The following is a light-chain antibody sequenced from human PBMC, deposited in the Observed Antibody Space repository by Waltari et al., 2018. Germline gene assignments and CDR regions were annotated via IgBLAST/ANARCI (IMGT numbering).Light chain of an antibody. CDR3: QKYNDWPYS. J-gene: IGKJ2*03. CDR2: YAS. V-gene: IGKV3D-15*01. CDR1: QSVGST. Sequence: ETVMMQSPATLSLSPGESATLSCRASQSVGSTLAWYQQKPGQAPRLLIYYASSRATGIPDRFSGSGSGTEFTLTISSLDPEDVGVYYCQKYNDWPYSFGQGTKVEIK.